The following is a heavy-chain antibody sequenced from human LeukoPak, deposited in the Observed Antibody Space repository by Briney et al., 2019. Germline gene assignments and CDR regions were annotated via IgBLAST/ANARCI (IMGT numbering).Heavy chain of an antibody. CDR1: GFTFSSYG. CDR3: ARMYYYGSGSTTVFDY. Sequence: GGTLRLSCAASGFTFSSYGMSWVRQAPGKGLEWVSAISGSGGSTYYADSVKGRFTISRDNSKNTLYLQMNSLRAEDTAVYYCARMYYYGSGSTTVFDYWGQGTLVTVSS. D-gene: IGHD3-10*01. J-gene: IGHJ4*02. V-gene: IGHV3-23*01. CDR2: ISGSGGST.